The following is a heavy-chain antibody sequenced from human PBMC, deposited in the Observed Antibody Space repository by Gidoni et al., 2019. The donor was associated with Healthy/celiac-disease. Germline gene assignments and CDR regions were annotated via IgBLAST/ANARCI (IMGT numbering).Heavy chain of an antibody. CDR3: ARDPAGTGFDY. V-gene: IGHV3-33*01. D-gene: IGHD6-13*01. CDR2: IWYDGSNK. CDR1: GFTFSSYG. J-gene: IGHJ4*02. Sequence: QVQLVESGGGVVQPGRSLRLSCAASGFTFSSYGMHWVRQAPGKGLEWVAVIWYDGSNKYYADSVKGRFTISRDNSKNTLYLQMNSLRAEDTAVYYCARDPAGTGFDYWGQGTLVTVSS.